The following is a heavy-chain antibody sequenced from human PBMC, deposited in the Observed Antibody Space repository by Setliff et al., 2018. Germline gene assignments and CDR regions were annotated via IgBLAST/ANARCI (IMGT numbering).Heavy chain of an antibody. Sequence: ASVKDSCKASAYTFTSNGISWVRQAPGQGLEWMGWISAYNGNTNYAQKLQGRVTMTTDTSTSTTYMELRSLRSDDTAVYYCARDKATYYDSSGYYFTSSMDVWGQGTTVTVSS. V-gene: IGHV1-18*01. J-gene: IGHJ6*02. D-gene: IGHD3-22*01. CDR3: ARDKATYYDSSGYYFTSSMDV. CDR1: AYTFTSNG. CDR2: ISAYNGNT.